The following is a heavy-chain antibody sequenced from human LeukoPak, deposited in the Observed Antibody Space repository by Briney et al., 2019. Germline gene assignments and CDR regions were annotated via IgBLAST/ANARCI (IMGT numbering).Heavy chain of an antibody. V-gene: IGHV3-23*01. CDR2: ISSGGGST. J-gene: IGHJ6*02. CDR1: GFTFNNYA. D-gene: IGHD3-10*01. CDR3: ARNMVRGVMAYGYYYGMDV. Sequence: AGGSLRLSCAASGFTFNNYAMSWVRQAPGKGLEWVSIISSGGGSTYYADSVKGRFTVSRDNSQNTLFLQMNSLRAEDTAVYYCARNMVRGVMAYGYYYGMDVWGQGTTVTVSS.